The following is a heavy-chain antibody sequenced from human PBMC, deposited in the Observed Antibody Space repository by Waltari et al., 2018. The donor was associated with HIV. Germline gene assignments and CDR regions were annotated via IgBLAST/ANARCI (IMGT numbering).Heavy chain of an antibody. CDR2: IYYSGST. V-gene: IGHV4-59*01. CDR1: GGSITSYY. Sequence: QVQLQESGPGLVKPSETLSLTCTVSGGSITSYYWSWTRQPPGKGLEWIGYIYYSGSTNYNPSLKSRVTISVDTSKNQFSLNVTSVTAADTAVYYCARGPTRYYFDNWAREPWSPSPQ. J-gene: IGHJ4*02. D-gene: IGHD2-2*01. CDR3: ARGPTRYYFDN.